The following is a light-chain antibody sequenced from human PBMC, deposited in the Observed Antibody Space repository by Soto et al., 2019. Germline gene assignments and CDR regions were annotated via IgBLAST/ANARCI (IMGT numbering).Light chain of an antibody. V-gene: IGKV3-20*01. CDR3: QQYGSLSWT. CDR1: QSFGNSY. Sequence: EIVLTQSPGTLSLSPGERATLSCRASQSFGNSYLAWYQQKPGQAHRLLIYATSSRATGIPDRFSGSGSGTDFTLTISSLEPEDFAVYYCQQYGSLSWTFGQGTKVDIK. J-gene: IGKJ1*01. CDR2: ATS.